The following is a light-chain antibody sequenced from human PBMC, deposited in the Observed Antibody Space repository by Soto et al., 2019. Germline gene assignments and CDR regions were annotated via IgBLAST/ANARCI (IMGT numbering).Light chain of an antibody. V-gene: IGKV3-15*01. Sequence: EIVVTQSPATLSVSPGEGATFSCRTSQSLTPDLAWYHQRPGQTPRLLIFRASTRPTGIPARFSGSGSGTEFTLTISSLQSEDFAVYYCQQYRDWRWTFGQGTKGDIK. CDR1: QSLTPD. CDR3: QQYRDWRWT. J-gene: IGKJ1*01. CDR2: RAS.